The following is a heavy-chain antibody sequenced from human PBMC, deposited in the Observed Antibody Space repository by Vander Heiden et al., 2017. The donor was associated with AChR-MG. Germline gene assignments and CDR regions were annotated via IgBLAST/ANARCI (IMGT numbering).Heavy chain of an antibody. J-gene: IGHJ6*02. CDR3: AKTFFYGSGTLDFPLFGLDV. Sequence: EVQLLESGGGLVQPGESLSLSCPASGFNNFDNFAINWVRQSPGRGLEWVSLISSSGAATYYADSVKGRFTISRDNSKNTLSLHMNSLRADDTAVYYCAKTFFYGSGTLDFPLFGLDVWGQGTTVTVSS. D-gene: IGHD3-10*01. CDR2: ISSSGAAT. V-gene: IGHV3-23*01. CDR1: GFNNFDNFA.